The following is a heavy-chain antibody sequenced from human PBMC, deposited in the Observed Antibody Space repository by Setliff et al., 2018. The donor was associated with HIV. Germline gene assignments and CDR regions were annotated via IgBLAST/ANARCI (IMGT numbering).Heavy chain of an antibody. CDR3: ARSPQGGYFDY. J-gene: IGHJ4*03. CDR2: IYTDDSNT. CDR1: GFTFDDYA. V-gene: IGHV3-23*03. Sequence: GGSLRLSCAASGFTFDDYAIHWVRQAPGKGLEWVSIIYTDDSNTYYAESVKGRFTISRDNSKNTLYLQMNSLRAEDTAVYYCARSPQGGYFDYWGQGTLVTVSS.